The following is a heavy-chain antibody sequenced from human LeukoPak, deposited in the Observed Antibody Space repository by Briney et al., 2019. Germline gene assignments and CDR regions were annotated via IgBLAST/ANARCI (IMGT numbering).Heavy chain of an antibody. CDR1: GDSVSSNSAA. CDR2: TYYRSKWYN. CDR3: ARGPHESCQYYYYYYGMDV. J-gene: IGHJ6*04. D-gene: IGHD3-10*01. Sequence: SQTLSLTCAISGDSVSSNSAAWNWIRQSPSRGLEWLGRTYYRSKWYNDYAVSVKSRITINPDTSKNQFSLQLNSVTPEDTAVYYCARGPHESCQYYYYYYGMDVWGKGTTVTVSS. V-gene: IGHV6-1*01.